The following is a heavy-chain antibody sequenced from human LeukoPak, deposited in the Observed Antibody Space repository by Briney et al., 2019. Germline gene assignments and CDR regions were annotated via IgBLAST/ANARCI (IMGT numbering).Heavy chain of an antibody. J-gene: IGHJ4*02. V-gene: IGHV3-30*01. D-gene: IGHD2-2*01. CDR1: GFTFSSYA. CDR3: ARGVARQGHQLLISAILDY. CDR2: ISYDGSNK. Sequence: PGGSLRLSCAASGFTFSSYAMHWVRQAPGKGLEWVAVISYDGSNKYYADSVKGRFTISRDNSKNTLYLQMNSLRAEDTAGYYCARGVARQGHQLLISAILDYWGQGTLVTVSS.